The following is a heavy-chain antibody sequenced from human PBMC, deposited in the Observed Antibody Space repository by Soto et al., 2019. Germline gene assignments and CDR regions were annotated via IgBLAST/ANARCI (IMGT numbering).Heavy chain of an antibody. V-gene: IGHV6-1*01. CDR2: TYYRPKWYN. D-gene: IGHD6-13*01. CDR3: ARDPAAYHIAAAGFDY. Sequence: SQTLSLTCAISGDSVSSNSAAWNWIRQSPSRGLEWLGRTYYRPKWYNDYAVSVKSRITINPDTSKNQFSLQLNSVTPEDTAVYYCARDPAAYHIAAAGFDYWGQGTLVTSPQ. J-gene: IGHJ4*02. CDR1: GDSVSSNSAA.